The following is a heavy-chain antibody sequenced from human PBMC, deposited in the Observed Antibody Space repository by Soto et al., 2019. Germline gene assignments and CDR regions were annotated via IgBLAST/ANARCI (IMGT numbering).Heavy chain of an antibody. V-gene: IGHV4-59*01. D-gene: IGHD3-10*01. J-gene: IGHJ5*02. CDR2: IYYSGST. Sequence: PSETLSLTCTVSGGSISSYYWSWIRQPPGKGLEWIGYIYYSGSTKYNPSLKSRVTISVDTSKNQFSLKLSSVTAADTAVYYCARVLLWFGELLYQGDNWFDPWGQGTLVTVSS. CDR3: ARVLLWFGELLYQGDNWFDP. CDR1: GGSISSYY.